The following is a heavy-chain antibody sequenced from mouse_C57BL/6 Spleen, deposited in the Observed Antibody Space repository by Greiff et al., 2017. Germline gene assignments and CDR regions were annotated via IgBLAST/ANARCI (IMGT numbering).Heavy chain of an antibody. V-gene: IGHV3-6*01. J-gene: IGHJ2*01. D-gene: IGHD2-4*01. Sequence: EVQLQESGPGLVKPSQSLSLTCSVTGYSITSGYYWNWIRQFPGNKLEWMGYISYDGSNNYNPSLKNRISITRDTSKNQFFLKLNSVTTEDTATYYCARDLHDYDVFFDYWGQGTTLTVSS. CDR1: GYSITSGYY. CDR3: ARDLHDYDVFFDY. CDR2: ISYDGSN.